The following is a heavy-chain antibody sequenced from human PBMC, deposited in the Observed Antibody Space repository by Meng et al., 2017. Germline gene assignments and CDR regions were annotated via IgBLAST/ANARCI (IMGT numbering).Heavy chain of an antibody. Sequence: VEAGGGWLSRGGHLSLYCAALGFTFSDAVMSCVRQAPGKGLEWVAVIWYDGSNKYYADSVKGRFTISRDNSKNTLYLQMNSLRAEDTAVYYCAREGGGNGLNYWGQGTLVTVSS. J-gene: IGHJ4*02. D-gene: IGHD4-23*01. V-gene: IGHV3-33*01. CDR1: GFTFSDAV. CDR2: IWYDGSNK. CDR3: AREGGGNGLNY.